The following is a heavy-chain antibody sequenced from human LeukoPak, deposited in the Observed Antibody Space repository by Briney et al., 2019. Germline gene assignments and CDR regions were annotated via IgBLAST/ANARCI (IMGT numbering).Heavy chain of an antibody. V-gene: IGHV3-73*01. Sequence: GGSLRLSCAASGFSFSGYIINWVRQAPGKGREWIGRIKSKSNNYETAYAAPVKGRITISRDDSNNAAYLELSSLKTEDTAMYYCTLGYSSGRLGAFDVWGQGTMVTVSS. J-gene: IGHJ3*01. CDR2: IKSKSNNYET. CDR3: TLGYSSGRLGAFDV. CDR1: GFSFSGYI. D-gene: IGHD6-19*01.